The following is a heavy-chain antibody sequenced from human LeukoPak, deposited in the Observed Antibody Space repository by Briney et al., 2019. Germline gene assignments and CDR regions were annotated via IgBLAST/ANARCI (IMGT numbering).Heavy chain of an antibody. CDR1: GGSISSSSYY. V-gene: IGHV4-39*01. CDR2: VYYSGST. CDR3: ARHPYRITSFGVLIDYYGLDV. Sequence: SETLSLTCTVSGGSISSSSYYWGWIRQPPGKGLEWIGTVYYSGSTYYTPSLKSRVTISVDTSKNQFSLKLSSVPAADTAVYYCARHPYRITSFGVLIDYYGLDVWGKGTTVTVSS. D-gene: IGHD3-3*01. J-gene: IGHJ6*04.